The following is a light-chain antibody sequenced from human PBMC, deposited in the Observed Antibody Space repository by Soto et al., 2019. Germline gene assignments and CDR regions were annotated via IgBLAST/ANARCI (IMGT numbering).Light chain of an antibody. Sequence: PGETATLSCRASQSVAGNLAWYQQKPGQPPRLLIYGVSTRATGVPARFSGSGSETDFSLTISSLEPEDFAVYYCQQRYSWPPITFGQGTRLEIK. J-gene: IGKJ5*01. CDR1: QSVAGN. CDR2: GVS. V-gene: IGKV3-11*01. CDR3: QQRYSWPPIT.